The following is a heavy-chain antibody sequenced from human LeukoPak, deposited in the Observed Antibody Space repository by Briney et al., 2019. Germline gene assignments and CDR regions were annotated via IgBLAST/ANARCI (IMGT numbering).Heavy chain of an antibody. D-gene: IGHD6-6*01. Sequence: SETLSLTCAVYGGSFSGYYWSWIRQPPGKGLVWIGEINHRRSTNYNPSLKSRVTMSVDTSKNQFSLNLSSVTAADTAVYYCARGRSSSSWNVGYYFDYWGQGTLVTVSS. CDR2: INHRRST. V-gene: IGHV4-34*01. CDR1: GGSFSGYY. J-gene: IGHJ4*02. CDR3: ARGRSSSSWNVGYYFDY.